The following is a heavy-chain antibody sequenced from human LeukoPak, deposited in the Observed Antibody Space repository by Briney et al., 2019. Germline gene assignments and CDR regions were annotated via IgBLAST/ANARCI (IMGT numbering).Heavy chain of an antibody. J-gene: IGHJ4*02. Sequence: SETLSLTCTVSGGSISSSSSYWGWIRQPPGKGLEWIGSIYYSGSTYYNPSLKSRVTISVDTSKNQFSLKLSSVTAADTAVYYCARHSPVGIFYFDYWGQGTLVTVSS. CDR3: ARHSPVGIFYFDY. D-gene: IGHD1-26*01. CDR2: IYYSGST. CDR1: GGSISSSSSY. V-gene: IGHV4-39*01.